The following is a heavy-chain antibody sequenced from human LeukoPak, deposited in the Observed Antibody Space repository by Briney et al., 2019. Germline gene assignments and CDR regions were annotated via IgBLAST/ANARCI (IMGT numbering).Heavy chain of an antibody. CDR1: GGTFSSYA. CDR2: IIPIFGTA. V-gene: IGHV1-69*13. CDR3: AAPPLLTGYPYGI. J-gene: IGHJ3*02. D-gene: IGHD3-9*01. Sequence: SVKVSCKASGGTFSSYAISWARQAPGQGLEWMGGIIPIFGTANYAQKFQGRVTITADESTSTAYMELSSLRSEDTAVYYCAAPPLLTGYPYGIWGQGTMVTVSS.